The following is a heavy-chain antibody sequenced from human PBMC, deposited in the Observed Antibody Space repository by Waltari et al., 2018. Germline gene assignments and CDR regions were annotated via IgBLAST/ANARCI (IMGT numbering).Heavy chain of an antibody. J-gene: IGHJ4*02. Sequence: QVQLVESGGGVVQPGRSLRLSCAASGFTFSSYGMHWVRQAPGKGLEWVAVIWYDGSNKYYADSVKGRFTISRDNSKNTLYLQMNSLRAEDTAVYYCARDYKPYYSIRQGVPATPDYWGQGTLVTVSS. CDR3: ARDYKPYYSIRQGVPATPDY. V-gene: IGHV3-33*01. CDR1: GFTFSSYG. CDR2: IWYDGSNK. D-gene: IGHD3-10*01.